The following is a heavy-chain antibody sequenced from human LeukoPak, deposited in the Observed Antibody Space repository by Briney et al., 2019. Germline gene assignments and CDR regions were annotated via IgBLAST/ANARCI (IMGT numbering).Heavy chain of an antibody. CDR2: ISYDGTTK. D-gene: IGHD3-10*02. Sequence: GGSLRLSCVAPGLTLSRYGMHWVRQAPGKGLEWVAVISYDGTTKNYADSVKDRFTISRDNSENTLYLQMSSQRAEDTAVYYCAGVPNVREGDWFDPWGQGTLVTVSS. J-gene: IGHJ5*02. V-gene: IGHV3-30*03. CDR1: GLTLSRYG. CDR3: AGVPNVREGDWFDP.